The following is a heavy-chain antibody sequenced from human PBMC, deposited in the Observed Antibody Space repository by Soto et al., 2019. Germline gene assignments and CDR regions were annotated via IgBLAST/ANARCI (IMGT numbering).Heavy chain of an antibody. Sequence: GGSLRLSCAASGFTFSSYSMNWVRQAPGKGLEWVSYISSSSSTIYYADSVKGRFTISRDNAKNSLYLQMNSLRAEDTAVYYCAQDFHRMYYYYYMDVWGKRTTVTVSS. CDR3: AQDFHRMYYYYYMDV. J-gene: IGHJ6*03. CDR1: GFTFSSYS. V-gene: IGHV3-48*01. CDR2: ISSSSSTI.